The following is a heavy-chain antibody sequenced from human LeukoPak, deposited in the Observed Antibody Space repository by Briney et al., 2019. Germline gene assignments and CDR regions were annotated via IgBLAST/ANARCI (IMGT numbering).Heavy chain of an antibody. V-gene: IGHV1-46*01. CDR3: AKDPHGSHYYDSSGYYWGGPPNWFDP. D-gene: IGHD3-22*01. CDR2: INPSGGST. Sequence: ASVKVSCKASGYSFTSYYMYWVRQAPGQGPEWMGTINPSGGSTSYSQKFQGRVTMTRDTSTSTVYMELNSLRAEDTAVYYCAKDPHGSHYYDSSGYYWGGPPNWFDPWGQGTLVTVSS. J-gene: IGHJ5*02. CDR1: GYSFTSYY.